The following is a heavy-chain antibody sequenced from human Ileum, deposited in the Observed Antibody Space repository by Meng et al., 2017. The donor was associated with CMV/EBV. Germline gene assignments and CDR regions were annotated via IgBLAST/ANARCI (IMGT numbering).Heavy chain of an antibody. CDR3: ARDTGYDFWSGYSFYYYYGMDV. D-gene: IGHD3-3*01. CDR2: ISSSGSTI. V-gene: IGHV3-48*03. Sequence: GGSLRLSCAASGFTFSSYEMNWVRQAPGKGLEWVSYISSSGSTIYYADSVKGRFTISRDNAKNSLYLQMNSLRAEDTAVYYCARDTGYDFWSGYSFYYYYGMDVWGQGTTVT. J-gene: IGHJ6*02. CDR1: GFTFSSYE.